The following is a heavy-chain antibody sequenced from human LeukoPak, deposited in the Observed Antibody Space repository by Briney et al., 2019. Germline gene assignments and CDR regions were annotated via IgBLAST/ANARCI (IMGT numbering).Heavy chain of an antibody. V-gene: IGHV4-34*01. CDR2: ISHSGST. J-gene: IGHJ4*02. CDR1: GGSFSGYY. Sequence: SETLSLTCAVYGGSFSGYYWSWMRQPPGKGLEWIGEISHSGSTNYNPSLKSRVTISVDTSKNQFSLKLSSVTAADTAVYYCARHDYSNYQFDYWGQGTLVTVSS. D-gene: IGHD4-11*01. CDR3: ARHDYSNYQFDY.